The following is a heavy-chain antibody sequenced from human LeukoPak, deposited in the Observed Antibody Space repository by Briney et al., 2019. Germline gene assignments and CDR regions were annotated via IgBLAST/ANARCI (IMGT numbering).Heavy chain of an antibody. J-gene: IGHJ4*02. CDR1: GFTFSNYG. CDR3: AREGPPYSGDY. CDR2: IKGDGGEI. D-gene: IGHD4-11*01. V-gene: IGHV3-7*01. Sequence: GGSLRLSCAASGFTFSNYGMRWARQTPGKGLEWVANIKGDGGEINYADSVKGRFAISRDNAKNSLSLQMNSLTADDTGVYYCAREGPPYSGDYWGQGTLVTVSS.